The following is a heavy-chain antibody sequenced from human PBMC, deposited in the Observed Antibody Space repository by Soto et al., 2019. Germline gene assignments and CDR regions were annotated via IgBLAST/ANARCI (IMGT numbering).Heavy chain of an antibody. CDR1: GYTFTGYY. CDR3: ARDPGIAVAGGYYYYGMDV. V-gene: IGHV1-2*04. CDR2: INPNSGGT. D-gene: IGHD6-19*01. Sequence: EASVKVSCKASGYTFTGYYMHWVRQAPGQGLEWMGWINPNSGGTNYAQKFQGWVTMTRDTSISTAYMELSRLRSDDTAVYYCARDPGIAVAGGYYYYGMDVWGQGTTVTVSS. J-gene: IGHJ6*02.